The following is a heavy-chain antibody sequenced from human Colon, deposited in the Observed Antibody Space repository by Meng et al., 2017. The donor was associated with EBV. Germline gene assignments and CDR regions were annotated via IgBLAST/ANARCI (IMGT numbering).Heavy chain of an antibody. D-gene: IGHD3-10*01. CDR1: GGSISSNGSN. Sequence: QPHRQDPGPGLVKPSEPLSLPFTVSGGSISSNGSNWDWVRQPPGKGLEWIGAIYHSGSTSYNPSLQSRVTMFVDTSKNQFSLMLTSVTATDTAVYYCARRRGGSGRDCWGQGTLVTVSS. V-gene: IGHV4-39*01. CDR2: IYHSGST. J-gene: IGHJ4*02. CDR3: ARRRGGSGRDC.